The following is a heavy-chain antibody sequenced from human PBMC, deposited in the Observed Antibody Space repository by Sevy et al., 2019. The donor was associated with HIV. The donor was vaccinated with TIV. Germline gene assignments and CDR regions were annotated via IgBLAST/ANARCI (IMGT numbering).Heavy chain of an antibody. J-gene: IGHJ6*02. Sequence: GGSLRLSCAASGFTFSNAWMSWVRQAPGKGLEWVGRIKSKTDGGTTDYAAPVKGRFTISSDDSKNTLYLQMNSLKTEDTAVYYCTTPYYDILTGYDYYYGMDVWGQGTTVTVSS. CDR3: TTPYYDILTGYDYYYGMDV. CDR1: GFTFSNAW. CDR2: IKSKTDGGTT. V-gene: IGHV3-15*01. D-gene: IGHD3-9*01.